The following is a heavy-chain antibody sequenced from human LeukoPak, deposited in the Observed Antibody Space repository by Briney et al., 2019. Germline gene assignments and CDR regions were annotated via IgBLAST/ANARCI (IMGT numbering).Heavy chain of an antibody. CDR3: ARDAGGRTQREGWFDP. CDR1: GFPFSSYG. J-gene: IGHJ5*02. Sequence: GGSLRLSCAASGFPFSSYGMHWVRQAPGKGLEWVASTSSGSSWIYYADSVRGRFTISRDNAKNLLYLQMNSLRVEDTAIYYCARDAGGRTQREGWFDPWGQGTLVTVSS. V-gene: IGHV3-21*06. CDR2: TSSGSSWI. D-gene: IGHD1-1*01.